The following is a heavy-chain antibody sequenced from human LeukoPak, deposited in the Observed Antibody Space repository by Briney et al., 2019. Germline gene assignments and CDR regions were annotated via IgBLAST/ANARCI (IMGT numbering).Heavy chain of an antibody. CDR1: GFTFRNYG. V-gene: IGHV3-30*02. CDR3: ARNYYDRSGYSDTFDY. CDR2: IRNDGSNK. D-gene: IGHD3-22*01. Sequence: GGSLRLSCAPSGFTFRNYGMHWVRQAPGKGLAWVAFIRNDGSNKYYADSVKGRFTISRDSSKNTLYLQMNSLRAEDTAVYYCARNYYDRSGYSDTFDYWGQGTLVTVSS. J-gene: IGHJ4*02.